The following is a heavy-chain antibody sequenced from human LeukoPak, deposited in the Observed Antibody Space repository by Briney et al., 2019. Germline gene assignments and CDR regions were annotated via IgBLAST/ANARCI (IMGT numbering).Heavy chain of an antibody. CDR1: GFTFSSYA. CDR3: AREGDYGDYIDY. V-gene: IGHV3-30-3*01. CDR2: ISYDGSNK. Sequence: GGSLRLSCAASGFTFSSYAMHWVRQAPGKGLEWVAVISYDGSNKYYADSVKGRFTISRDNSKNTLYLQMNSLRAEDTAVYYCAREGDYGDYIDYWGQGTLVTVSS. D-gene: IGHD4-17*01. J-gene: IGHJ4*02.